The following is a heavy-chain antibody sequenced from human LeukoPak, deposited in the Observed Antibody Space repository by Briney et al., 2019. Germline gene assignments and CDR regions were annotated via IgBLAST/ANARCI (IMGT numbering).Heavy chain of an antibody. CDR1: GFTFSSYS. D-gene: IGHD1-26*01. J-gene: IGHJ4*02. CDR3: ARDRRGSSSRPFDY. Sequence: GGSLRLSCAASGFTFSSYSMNWVRQAPGKGLEWVSSISSSSSYIYYADSVKGRFTIYRDNAKNSLYLQMNSLRAEDTAVYYCARDRRGSSSRPFDYWGQGTLVTVSS. CDR2: ISSSSSYI. V-gene: IGHV3-21*01.